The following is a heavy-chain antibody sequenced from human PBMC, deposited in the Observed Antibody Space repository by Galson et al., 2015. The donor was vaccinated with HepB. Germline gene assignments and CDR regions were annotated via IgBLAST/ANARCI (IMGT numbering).Heavy chain of an antibody. D-gene: IGHD6-25*01. J-gene: IGHJ3*02. Sequence: SLRLSCAASGFTFSNAWMNWVRQAPGKGLEWVSAISGSGGSTYYADSVKGRFTISRDNSKNTLYLQMNSLRAEDTAVYYCAAFSRVAADTNSAFDIWGQGTMVTVSS. CDR1: GFTFSNAW. CDR3: AAFSRVAADTNSAFDI. CDR2: ISGSGGST. V-gene: IGHV3-23*01.